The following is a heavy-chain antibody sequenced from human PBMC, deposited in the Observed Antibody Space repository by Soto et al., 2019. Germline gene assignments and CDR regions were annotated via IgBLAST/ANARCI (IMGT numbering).Heavy chain of an antibody. Sequence: PSETLSLTCTVSGGSISSSSYYWGWIRQPPGKGLEWIGSIYYSGSTYYNPSLKSRVTISVDTSKNQFSLKLSSVTAADTAVYYCARQDYDFWSGYLNWFDPWGQGTLATVSS. CDR2: IYYSGST. J-gene: IGHJ5*02. V-gene: IGHV4-39*01. CDR3: ARQDYDFWSGYLNWFDP. D-gene: IGHD3-3*01. CDR1: GGSISSSSYY.